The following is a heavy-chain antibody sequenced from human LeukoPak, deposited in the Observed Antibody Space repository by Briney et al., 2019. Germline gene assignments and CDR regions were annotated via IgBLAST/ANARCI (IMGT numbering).Heavy chain of an antibody. D-gene: IGHD2-2*01. CDR2: ISDASGTI. CDR1: GFSFSDYT. Sequence: GGSLRLSCAASGFSFSDYTMNWVRQAPGKGLEWVSYISDASGTIYYAESVKGRFTISRDNAKNSLYLQMNSLRADDTAVYYCARGAPYCSSTSCYGDYWGQGTLVTVSS. CDR3: ARGAPYCSSTSCYGDY. V-gene: IGHV3-48*01. J-gene: IGHJ4*02.